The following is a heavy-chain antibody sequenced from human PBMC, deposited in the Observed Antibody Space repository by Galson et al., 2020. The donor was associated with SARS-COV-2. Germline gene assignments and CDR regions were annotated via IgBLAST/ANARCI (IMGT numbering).Heavy chain of an antibody. Sequence: ASVPVSCKVSGYTLTELSMHWLRQAPGKGLEWMGGYDPEDGETIYAQKFQGRVTMTEDTSTDTDYMELSSLRSEDTAVYYCATSVRYQLLVIWEPFDYWGQGTLVTVSS. CDR1: GYTLTELS. CDR2: YDPEDGET. CDR3: ATSVRYQLLVIWEPFDY. D-gene: IGHD2-2*01. J-gene: IGHJ4*02. V-gene: IGHV1-24*01.